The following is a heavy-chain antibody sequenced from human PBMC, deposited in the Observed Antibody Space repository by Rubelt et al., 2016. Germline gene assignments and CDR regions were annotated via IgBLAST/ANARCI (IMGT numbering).Heavy chain of an antibody. CDR3: AKGGNVVVTARLYYFDY. CDR1: GFTFSRYG. CDR2: IRYDGSNK. Sequence: QVQLVESGGGVVQPGGSLRLSCAASGFTFSRYGMHWVRQAPGKGLEWVAFIRYDGSNKYYADSVKGRFTISRDNSKTTLYLQMNSLRAEDTVVYYCAKGGNVVVTARLYYFDYWGQGTLVTVSS. V-gene: IGHV3-30*02. D-gene: IGHD2-21*02. J-gene: IGHJ4*02.